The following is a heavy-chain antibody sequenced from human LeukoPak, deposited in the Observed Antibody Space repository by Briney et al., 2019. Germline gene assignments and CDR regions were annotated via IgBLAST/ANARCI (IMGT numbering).Heavy chain of an antibody. CDR3: VRATTTRTRFDY. CDR2: IYSGGST. CDR1: GFTVSSNY. Sequence: GGSLRLSCAASGFTVSSNYMSWVRQAPGKGLEWVSVIYSGGSTYYADSVKGRFTISRDNSKNTLYLQINSLRDEDTAVYFCVRATTTRTRFDYWGQGTLVTVSS. V-gene: IGHV3-53*01. D-gene: IGHD4-17*01. J-gene: IGHJ4*02.